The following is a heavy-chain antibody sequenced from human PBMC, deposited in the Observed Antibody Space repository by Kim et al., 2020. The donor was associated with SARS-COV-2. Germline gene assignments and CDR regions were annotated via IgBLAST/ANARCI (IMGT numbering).Heavy chain of an antibody. CDR1: GFTFDDYG. CDR2: INWNGGST. D-gene: IGHD1-26*01. CDR3: ARIGGGLVGATWGAENFDY. Sequence: GGSLRLSCAASGFTFDDYGMSWVRQAPGKGLEWVSGINWNGGSTGYADSVKGRFTISRDNAKNSLYLQMNSLRAEDTALYHCARIGGGLVGATWGAENFDYWGQGTLVTVSS. J-gene: IGHJ4*02. V-gene: IGHV3-20*01.